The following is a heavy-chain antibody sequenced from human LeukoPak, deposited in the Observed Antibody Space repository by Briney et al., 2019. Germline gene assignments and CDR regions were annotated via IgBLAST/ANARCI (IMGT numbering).Heavy chain of an antibody. D-gene: IGHD3-10*01. J-gene: IGHJ4*02. V-gene: IGHV1-8*02. Sequence: ASVKVSCKASGYTFTSYGISWVRQAPGQGLEWMGWMNPNSGNTGYAQKFQGRVTMTRNTSISTAYMELSSLRSEDTAVYYCITMVRGESDFDYWGQGTLVTVSS. CDR3: ITMVRGESDFDY. CDR1: GYTFTSYG. CDR2: MNPNSGNT.